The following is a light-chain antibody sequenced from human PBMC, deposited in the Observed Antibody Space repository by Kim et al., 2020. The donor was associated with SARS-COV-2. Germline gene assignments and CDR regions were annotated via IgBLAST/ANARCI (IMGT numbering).Light chain of an antibody. Sequence: VLTQSPAFRSVTPKEKVTITCRASQHIGSALHWYQQKPDQSPNLLIKYTSQSISGVPSRFSGSGFGTDFTLTINGLETEDAATYYCHQSAGPYTFGQGTKLEI. V-gene: IGKV6-21*02. J-gene: IGKJ2*01. CDR2: YTS. CDR1: QHIGSA. CDR3: HQSAGPYT.